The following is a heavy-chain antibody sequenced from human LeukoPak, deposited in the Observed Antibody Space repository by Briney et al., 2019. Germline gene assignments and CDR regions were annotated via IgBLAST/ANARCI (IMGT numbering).Heavy chain of an antibody. J-gene: IGHJ4*02. D-gene: IGHD6-13*01. CDR2: IYTDGSA. Sequence: QPGGSLRLSCAVSGFTFSSNYMSWVRQAPGKGLEWVSVIYTDGSAYSPDSVKGRFTISRDNSKNTLYLQMNSLRAEDTAVYYCAKGAGYSSNWNFDYWGQGTLVTVSS. CDR3: AKGAGYSSNWNFDY. CDR1: GFTFSSNY. V-gene: IGHV3-53*01.